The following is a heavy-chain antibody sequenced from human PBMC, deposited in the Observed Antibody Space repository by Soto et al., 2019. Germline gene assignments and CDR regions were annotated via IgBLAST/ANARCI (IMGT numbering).Heavy chain of an antibody. D-gene: IGHD2-2*02. V-gene: IGHV1-69*13. J-gene: IGHJ4*02. CDR2: IIPIFGTA. CDR1: GGTLSSYA. CDR3: ARNLHTYCSSTSCYTGGFDY. Sequence: GASVKVSCMASGGTLSSYAISWVRQAPGQGLEGMGGIIPIFGTANYAQKFQGRVTITADESTSTAYMELSSLRSEDTAVYYCARNLHTYCSSTSCYTGGFDYWGQGTLVTFSS.